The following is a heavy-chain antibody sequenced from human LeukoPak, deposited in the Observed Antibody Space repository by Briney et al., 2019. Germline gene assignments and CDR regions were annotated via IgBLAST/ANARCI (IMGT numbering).Heavy chain of an antibody. D-gene: IGHD1-26*01. CDR2: ISGSGGST. CDR3: AKVSGSYVGYYYYMDV. J-gene: IGHJ6*03. Sequence: LSGGSLRLSCAASGFTFSSYAMSWVRQAPGKGLEWVSAISGSGGSTYYADSVKGRFTISRDNSKNTLYLQMNSLRAEDTAVYYCAKVSGSYVGYYYYMDVWGKGTTVTVSS. CDR1: GFTFSSYA. V-gene: IGHV3-23*01.